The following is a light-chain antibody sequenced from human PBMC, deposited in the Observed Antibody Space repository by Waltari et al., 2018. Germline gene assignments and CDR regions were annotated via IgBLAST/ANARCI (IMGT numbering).Light chain of an antibody. Sequence: DIQMTQSPSTLSASVGAGVTITCRASQSISLWLAWYQQKPGKAPKLLIYKASTLGSGVPSRFSGSGSGTEFTLTISSLQPDDFATYYCQHYNTYSWTFGQGTKVEIK. CDR2: KAS. J-gene: IGKJ1*01. CDR3: QHYNTYSWT. CDR1: QSISLW. V-gene: IGKV1-5*03.